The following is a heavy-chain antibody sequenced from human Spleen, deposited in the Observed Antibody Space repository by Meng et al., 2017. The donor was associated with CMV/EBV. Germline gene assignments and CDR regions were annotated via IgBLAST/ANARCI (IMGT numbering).Heavy chain of an antibody. CDR3: ARGPQHQLQLNWFDP. Sequence: ASVKVSCKASGYTFTGYYMHWVRQAPGQGLEWMGWINPNSGGTNYAQKFQGRVTMTRDTSISTAYMELSRLRSEDTAVYYCARGPQHQLQLNWFDPWGQGTLVTVSS. CDR1: GYTFTGYY. D-gene: IGHD2-2*01. J-gene: IGHJ5*02. V-gene: IGHV1-2*02. CDR2: INPNSGGT.